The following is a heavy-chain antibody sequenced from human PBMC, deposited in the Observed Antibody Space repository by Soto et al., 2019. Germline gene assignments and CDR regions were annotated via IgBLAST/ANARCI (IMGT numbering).Heavy chain of an antibody. CDR1: GYTLTELS. CDR3: ATHDTRGFYYYMDV. CDR2: FDPEDGET. D-gene: IGHD2-2*01. Sequence: ASVKVSCKVSGYTLTELSMHWVRQAPGKGLEWMGGFDPEDGETIYAQKFQGRVTMTEDTSTDTAYTELSSLRSEDTAVYYCATHDTRGFYYYMDVWGKGTTVTVSS. J-gene: IGHJ6*03. V-gene: IGHV1-24*01.